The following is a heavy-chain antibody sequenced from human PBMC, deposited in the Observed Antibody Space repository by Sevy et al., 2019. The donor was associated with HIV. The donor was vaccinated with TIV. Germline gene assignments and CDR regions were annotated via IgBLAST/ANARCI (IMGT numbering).Heavy chain of an antibody. CDR3: AKVKWFGELLSFFDY. V-gene: IGHV3-23*01. Sequence: GGSLRLSCAASGFTFSSYAMSWVRQAPGKGLEWVSAISGSGGSTYYADSVKGRFTISRDNSKNTLYLQINSLRAEDTAVYYCAKVKWFGELLSFFDYWGQGTLVTVSS. J-gene: IGHJ4*02. CDR1: GFTFSSYA. CDR2: ISGSGGST. D-gene: IGHD3-10*01.